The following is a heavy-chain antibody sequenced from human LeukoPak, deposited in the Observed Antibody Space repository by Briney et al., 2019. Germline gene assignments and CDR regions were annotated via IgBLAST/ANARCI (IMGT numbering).Heavy chain of an antibody. J-gene: IGHJ4*02. D-gene: IGHD6-13*01. CDR3: ARDLSASWYSLGY. CDR2: INWSGEST. CDR1: GSSVADYG. V-gene: IGHV3-20*04. Sequence: PGGSLRLSCAASGSSVADYGMSWVRQAPGKGLEWVSGINWSGESTGYADSVKGRFTISRGNAENALYLQMNSLRAEDTALYYCARDLSASWYSLGYWGRGTLVTVSS.